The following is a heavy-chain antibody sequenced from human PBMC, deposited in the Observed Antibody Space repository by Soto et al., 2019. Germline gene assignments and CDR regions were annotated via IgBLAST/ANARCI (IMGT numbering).Heavy chain of an antibody. V-gene: IGHV1-18*01. D-gene: IGHD5-18*01. CDR3: ARCIQGDYYYGMDV. CDR1: GYTFYSHS. CDR2: INGDYGNT. J-gene: IGHJ6*02. Sequence: ASVKVSCKASGYTFYSHSISWVRQAPGQGLEWMGRINGDYGNTQYAQKFRGRVTMTTDTSTTTVYMELTNLRSDDTAVYYCARCIQGDYYYGMDVWGQGTTVTVSS.